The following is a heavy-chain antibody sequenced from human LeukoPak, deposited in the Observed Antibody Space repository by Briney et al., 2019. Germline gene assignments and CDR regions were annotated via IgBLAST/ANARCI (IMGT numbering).Heavy chain of an antibody. V-gene: IGHV1-8*03. CDR1: GYTFTSYD. D-gene: IGHD3-22*01. J-gene: IGHJ4*02. CDR2: MNPNSGNT. CDR3: AINYDSSGYYYSSNYYFDY. Sequence: ASVKVPCKASGYTFTSYDINWVRQATGQGLEWMGWMNPNSGNTGYAQKFQGRVTITRNTSISTAYMELSSLRSEDTAVYYCAINYDSSGYYYSSNYYFDYWGQGTLVTVSS.